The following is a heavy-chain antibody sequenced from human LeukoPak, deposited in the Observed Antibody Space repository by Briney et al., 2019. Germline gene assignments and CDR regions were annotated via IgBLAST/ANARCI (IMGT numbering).Heavy chain of an antibody. V-gene: IGHV3-74*01. CDR1: GFTFTTYW. CDR3: ARGAAAGQLGDYYYYMDV. J-gene: IGHJ6*03. Sequence: GGSLRLSCEASGFTFTTYWIHWVRQGPGKGLVWASRIKYDGSTSNYADSVKGRFTISRDNSKNTLYLQMNSLRAEDTAVYYCARGAAAGQLGDYYYYMDVWGKGTTVTVSS. CDR2: IKYDGSTS. D-gene: IGHD6-13*01.